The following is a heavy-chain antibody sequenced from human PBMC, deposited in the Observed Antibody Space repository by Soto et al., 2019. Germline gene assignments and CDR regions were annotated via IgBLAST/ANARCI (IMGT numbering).Heavy chain of an antibody. D-gene: IGHD1-1*01. CDR3: AKDHPEAGTTNGMDV. CDR1: GFTFSSYG. CDR2: ISYDGSNK. J-gene: IGHJ6*02. Sequence: QVQLVESGGGVVQPGRSLRLSFAASGFTFSSYGMHWVRQAPGKGLEWVAVISYDGSNKYYADSVKGRFTISRDNSKNTLYLQMNSLRAEDTAVYYCAKDHPEAGTTNGMDVWGQGTTVTVSS. V-gene: IGHV3-30*18.